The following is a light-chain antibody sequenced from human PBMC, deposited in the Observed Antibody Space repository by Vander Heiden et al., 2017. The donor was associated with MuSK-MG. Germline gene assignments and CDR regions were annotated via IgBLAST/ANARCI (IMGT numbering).Light chain of an antibody. Sequence: DIVMTQSPDSLAVSLGERATINCKSSQSVLYSSNNKNYLAWYQQKPGQPPKLLIYWASTRESGVPDRLSASGSGTDFTLTISSLQAEDVAVYYCQLDENTLSTFRQRIRL. V-gene: IGKV4-1*01. CDR1: QSVLYSSNNKNY. CDR3: QLDENTLST. CDR2: WAS. J-gene: IGKJ2*01.